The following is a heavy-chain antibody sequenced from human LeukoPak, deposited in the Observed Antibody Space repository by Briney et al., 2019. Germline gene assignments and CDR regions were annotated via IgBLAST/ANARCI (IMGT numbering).Heavy chain of an antibody. J-gene: IGHJ6*02. CDR2: ISSSGGTT. CDR3: ARGYCSGGNCNSLSSGMDV. V-gene: IGHV3-64*01. D-gene: IGHD2-15*01. Sequence: GGSLRLSCAASGFTFSTYNMHWVRQAPGKGLEYVSAISSSGGTTYYTNSVKGRFTISRDNSMNTLYLQMGSLRAEGMAVYYCARGYCSGGNCNSLSSGMDVWGQGTTVTVSS. CDR1: GFTFSTYN.